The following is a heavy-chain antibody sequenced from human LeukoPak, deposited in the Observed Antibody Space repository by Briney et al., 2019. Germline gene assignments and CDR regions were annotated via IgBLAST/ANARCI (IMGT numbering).Heavy chain of an antibody. J-gene: IGHJ4*02. D-gene: IGHD6-13*01. CDR3: ARGSSSNSWYFDY. CDR1: GDSVSSNSAT. V-gene: IGHV6-1*01. Sequence: SQTLSLTCAISGDSVSSNSATWTWIRQSPSRGLEWLGRTYYRSKWYNVYAESVKSRITINPDTSRNQFSLQVNSVTPEDTAVYYCARGSSSNSWYFDYWGQGTLVAVSS. CDR2: TYYRSKWYN.